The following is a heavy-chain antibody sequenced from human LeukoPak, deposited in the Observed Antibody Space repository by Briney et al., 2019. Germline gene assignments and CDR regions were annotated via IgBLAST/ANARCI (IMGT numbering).Heavy chain of an antibody. J-gene: IGHJ1*01. D-gene: IGHD6-19*01. CDR3: AKDLAVAGATAEYFQH. V-gene: IGHV3-23*01. CDR1: GFTFSNYA. Sequence: GGSLRLSCAASGFTFSNYAMSWVRQAPGRGLEWVSAISGTGGSTYYADSVKGRFTISRDNSKNTLYLQMNSLRAEDTAVYYCAKDLAVAGATAEYFQHWGQGTLVIVSS. CDR2: ISGTGGST.